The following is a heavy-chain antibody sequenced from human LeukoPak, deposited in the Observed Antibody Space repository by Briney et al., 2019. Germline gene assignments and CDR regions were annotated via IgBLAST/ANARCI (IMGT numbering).Heavy chain of an antibody. CDR3: YGANAEH. Sequence: GGSLRLSCAASGFTFSSCWMHWVRQAPGKGLVWVSGTNTDGSSTMYADSVKGRFTIARDNAKNTLYLQMNSLRAEDTAVYYCYGANAEHWGQGTLVTVSS. CDR1: GFTFSSCW. V-gene: IGHV3-74*03. J-gene: IGHJ1*01. CDR2: TNTDGSST. D-gene: IGHD4-23*01.